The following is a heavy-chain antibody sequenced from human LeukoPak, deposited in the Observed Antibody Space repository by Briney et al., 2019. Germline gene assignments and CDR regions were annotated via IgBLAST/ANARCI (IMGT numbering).Heavy chain of an antibody. Sequence: ASVKVSCKASGYTFSDYYMHWVRQAPGQGLEWMGWVKPNSGGTNYAQKFQGRVTMTRDTSISTVYMELSGLRSDDTAVYYCAQGFRGYYDSSGQKIPYYYYYMDVWGKGTTVTISS. CDR2: VKPNSGGT. CDR1: GYTFSDYY. D-gene: IGHD3-22*01. J-gene: IGHJ6*03. V-gene: IGHV1-2*02. CDR3: AQGFRGYYDSSGQKIPYYYYYMDV.